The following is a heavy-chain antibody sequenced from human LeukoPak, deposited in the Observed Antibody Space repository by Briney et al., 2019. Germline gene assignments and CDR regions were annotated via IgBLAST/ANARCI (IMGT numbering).Heavy chain of an antibody. CDR2: INPNTGDT. Sequence: GASVKVSCKASGYTFTGYYIHWVRQARGQGLEWMGWINPNTGDTNYAQKFQGRVTMTRDTSISTAYMELTRLRSDDTAVYYCARGLTRGFDYWGQGTLVTVSS. CDR3: ARGLTRGFDY. D-gene: IGHD3-10*01. J-gene: IGHJ4*02. CDR1: GYTFTGYY. V-gene: IGHV1-2*02.